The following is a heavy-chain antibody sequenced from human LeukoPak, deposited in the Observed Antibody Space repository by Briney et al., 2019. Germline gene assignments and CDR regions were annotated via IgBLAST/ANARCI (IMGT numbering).Heavy chain of an antibody. CDR1: GGTFSRYA. D-gene: IGHD3-22*01. CDR3: ARAQYYYDSSGYYYETDAFDI. CDR2: IIPILGIA. J-gene: IGHJ3*02. V-gene: IGHV1-69*04. Sequence: ASVKVSCKASGGTFSRYAISWVRQAPGQGLEWMGRIIPILGIANYAQKFQGRVTITADKSTSTAYMELSSLRSEDTAVYYCARAQYYYDSSGYYYETDAFDIWGQGTMVTVSS.